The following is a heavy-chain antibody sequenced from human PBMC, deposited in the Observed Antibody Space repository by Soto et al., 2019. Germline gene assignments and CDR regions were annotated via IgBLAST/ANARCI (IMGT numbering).Heavy chain of an antibody. CDR2: IYTSGST. CDR1: GGSISSYY. D-gene: IGHD2-15*01. J-gene: IGHJ5*02. V-gene: IGHV4-4*07. Sequence: SETLSLTCTVSGGSISSYYWSWIRQPAGKGLEWIGRIYTSGSTNYNPSLKSRVTMSVDTSKNQFSLKLSSVTAADTAVYYCARAVVVGPRTAYHWFHPWGQGTPVTGSS. CDR3: ARAVVVGPRTAYHWFHP.